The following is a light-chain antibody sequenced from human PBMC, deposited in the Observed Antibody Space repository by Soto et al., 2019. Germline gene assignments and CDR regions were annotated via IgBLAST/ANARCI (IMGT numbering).Light chain of an antibody. CDR2: GAS. Sequence: EIVLTQSPGTLSMSPGERATLSCRASQAVSRSLLACYQHKPGQAHRLVIYGASSRATGIPDRFSGSESGTDFTLTISRLEPEDFAVYYCQQGGASLWTFGQGTKVEIK. V-gene: IGKV3-20*01. J-gene: IGKJ1*01. CDR3: QQGGASLWT. CDR1: QAVSRSL.